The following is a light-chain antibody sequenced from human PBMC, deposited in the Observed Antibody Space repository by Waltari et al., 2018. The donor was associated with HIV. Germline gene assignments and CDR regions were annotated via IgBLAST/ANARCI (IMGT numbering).Light chain of an antibody. CDR2: EVS. CDR1: SSDIGGYNS. CDR3: ASYTSSNVV. Sequence: QSALTQPASVSGSPGQSITISCTGISSDIGGYNSVSWYQQHPDKAPKLMIYEVSDRPSGVSFRFSGSKSGNTASLTISGLQAEDEGDYYCASYTSSNVVFGGGTKLTVL. V-gene: IGLV2-14*01. J-gene: IGLJ3*02.